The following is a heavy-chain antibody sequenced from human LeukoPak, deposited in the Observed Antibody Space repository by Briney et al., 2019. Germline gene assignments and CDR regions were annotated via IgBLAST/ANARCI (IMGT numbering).Heavy chain of an antibody. D-gene: IGHD3-22*01. CDR2: TYYRSNWNN. CDR1: GDRLSRNSAA. J-gene: IGHJ4*02. CDR3: ARTFYYNSGRNFDY. V-gene: IGHV6-1*01. Sequence: PSQTLSLTCAISGDRLSRNSAAWHWIKQSPSRGLERLGRTYYRSNWNNEYAVSVKSRITINPDTSKNQVSLQLNSVTPEDTAVYYCARTFYYNSGRNFDYWGQGTLVSVSS.